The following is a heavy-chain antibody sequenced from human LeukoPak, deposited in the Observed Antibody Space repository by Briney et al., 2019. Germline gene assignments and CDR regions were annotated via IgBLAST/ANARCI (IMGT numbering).Heavy chain of an antibody. Sequence: SETLSLTCTVSGGSINNYYWSWIRQSPGKGLEGIAHIYYSGSTNYNPSLKSRVTISIDTSKNQFSLRLSSVTAADTAVYYCARRAQYGKNYFVAFDIWGQGTMVTVSS. J-gene: IGHJ3*02. V-gene: IGHV4-59*08. CDR2: IYYSGST. CDR3: ARRAQYGKNYFVAFDI. CDR1: GGSINNYY. D-gene: IGHD1-7*01.